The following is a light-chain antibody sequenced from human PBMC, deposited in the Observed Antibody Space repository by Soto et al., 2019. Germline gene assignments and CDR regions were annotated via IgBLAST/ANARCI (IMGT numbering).Light chain of an antibody. V-gene: IGKV2-28*01. J-gene: IGKJ4*01. CDR3: MQALQTPRT. CDR2: LGS. CDR1: QSLLHGNESNN. Sequence: DMVMPQSPLSLPVPPGEPAPISCRSSQSLLHGNESNNLDWYLQKPGQSPQLLIYLGSNRASGVPDRFSGSGSGTDFTLKISRVEAEDVGVYYCMQALQTPRTFGGGTKVEIK.